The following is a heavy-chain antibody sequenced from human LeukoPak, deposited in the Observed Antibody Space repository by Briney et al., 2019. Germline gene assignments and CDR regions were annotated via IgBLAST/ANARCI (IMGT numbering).Heavy chain of an antibody. CDR3: AKTPDIVVVVAATLFDY. CDR1: GFTFSSYA. J-gene: IGHJ4*02. CDR2: ISGSGGST. Sequence: PGGSLRLSCAASGFTFSSYAMSWVRQAPGKGLEWVSAISGSGGSTYYADSVKGRFTISRDNSKNTLYLQMNSLRAEDRAVYYCAKTPDIVVVVAATLFDYWGQGTLVTVSS. D-gene: IGHD2-15*01. V-gene: IGHV3-23*01.